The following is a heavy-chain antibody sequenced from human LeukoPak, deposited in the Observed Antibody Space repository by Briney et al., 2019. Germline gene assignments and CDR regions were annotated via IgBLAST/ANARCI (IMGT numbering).Heavy chain of an antibody. CDR2: INHSGST. CDR1: GASFSGYY. Sequence: SETLSLTCAVYGASFSGYYWSWIRQPPGKGLEWIGEINHSGSTNYNPSLKSRVTISIDTSKSQFSLKLSAVTAAHRSVYYCAREAALYYYDSSGYYHPWGQGTLVTVSS. CDR3: AREAALYYYDSSGYYHP. D-gene: IGHD3-22*01. V-gene: IGHV4-34*01. J-gene: IGHJ5*02.